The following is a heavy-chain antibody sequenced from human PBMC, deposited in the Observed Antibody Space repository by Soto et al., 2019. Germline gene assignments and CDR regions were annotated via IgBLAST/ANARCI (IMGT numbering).Heavy chain of an antibody. CDR1: GYTFTSYA. J-gene: IGHJ4*02. V-gene: IGHV1-3*01. CDR3: ARDSLHYGGDY. CDR2: INAGNGNT. Sequence: GASVKVSCKASGYTFTSYAMHWVRQAPGQRLEWMGWINAGNGNTKYSQKFQGRVTITRDTSASTAYMELSSLRSEDTAVYYCARDSLHYGGDYWGQGTLVPVYS. D-gene: IGHD4-17*01.